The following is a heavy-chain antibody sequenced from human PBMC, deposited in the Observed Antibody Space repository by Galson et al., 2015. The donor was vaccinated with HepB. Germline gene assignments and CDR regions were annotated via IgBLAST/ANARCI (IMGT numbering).Heavy chain of an antibody. J-gene: IGHJ3*02. CDR3: AKELRPLTFDI. V-gene: IGHV3-23*01. Sequence: SLRLSCAASGFTFSNYAMNWVRQAPGKGLEWVSTISSSGGGTYYADSVKGRFTISRDNSKNTLSLQMNNLRAEDTALFYCAKELRPLTFDIWGQGTMVTVSS. CDR1: GFTFSNYA. CDR2: ISSSGGGT.